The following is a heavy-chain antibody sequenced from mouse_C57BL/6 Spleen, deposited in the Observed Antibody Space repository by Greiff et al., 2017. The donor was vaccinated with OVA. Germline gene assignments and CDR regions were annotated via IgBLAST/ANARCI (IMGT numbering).Heavy chain of an antibody. CDR1: GYTFTSYW. J-gene: IGHJ1*03. V-gene: IGHV1-55*01. CDR2: LYPGSGST. CDR3: AYYDYDGYFDV. Sequence: QVQLQQSGAELVKPGASVKMSCKASGYTFTSYWITWVKQRPGQGLEWIGDLYPGSGSTNYNEKLKSKATLTVDTSYSTAYMQLSSLTSEDSAVXDCAYYDYDGYFDVWGTGTTVTVSS. D-gene: IGHD2-4*01.